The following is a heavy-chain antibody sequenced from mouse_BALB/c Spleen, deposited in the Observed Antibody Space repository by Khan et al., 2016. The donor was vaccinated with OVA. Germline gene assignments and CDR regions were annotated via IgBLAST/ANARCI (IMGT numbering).Heavy chain of an antibody. Sequence: QVQLKESGPGLVAPSQSLSITCTVSGFSLSNYGVHWVRQPPGKGLEWLGVIWTGGITNYNSAFMSRLSISQDNSKSQVFLKMNRLQTNDTASYYCARSYDYYVGRFAYWGQGTLVTVAA. J-gene: IGHJ3*01. D-gene: IGHD1-1*01. CDR1: GFSLSNYG. CDR2: IWTGGIT. V-gene: IGHV2-9*02. CDR3: ARSYDYYVGRFAY.